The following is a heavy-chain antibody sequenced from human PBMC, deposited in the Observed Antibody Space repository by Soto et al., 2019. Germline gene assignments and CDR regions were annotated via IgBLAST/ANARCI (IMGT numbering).Heavy chain of an antibody. V-gene: IGHV4-30-2*01. J-gene: IGHJ4*02. D-gene: IGHD3-16*01. CDR3: ARGRERGGFDY. CDR2: IYHSGST. Sequence: QLQLQESGSGLVKPSQTLSLTCTVSGTLISYGGYSWSWIRQPPGKGLEWIGYIYHSGSTYYNPSPKRRVTISVDTSKNQFSVKLNSVTAAVTAVYYCARGRERGGFDYWGQGTLVTVSS. CDR1: GTLISYGGYS.